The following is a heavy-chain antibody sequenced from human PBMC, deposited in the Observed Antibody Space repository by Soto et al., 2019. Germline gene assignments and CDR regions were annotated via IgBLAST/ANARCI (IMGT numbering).Heavy chain of an antibody. CDR3: ARRDYGDYVVGWYFDL. CDR2: IYYSGST. J-gene: IGHJ2*01. V-gene: IGHV4-30-4*01. D-gene: IGHD4-17*01. Sequence: QVQLQESGPGLVKPSQTLSLTCTVSGGSISSGDYYWSWIRQPPGKGLEWIGNIYYSGSTYYNPSLKSRVTISVDTSKNQFSLKLSSVTAADTAVYYCARRDYGDYVVGWYFDLWGRGTLVTVSS. CDR1: GGSISSGDYY.